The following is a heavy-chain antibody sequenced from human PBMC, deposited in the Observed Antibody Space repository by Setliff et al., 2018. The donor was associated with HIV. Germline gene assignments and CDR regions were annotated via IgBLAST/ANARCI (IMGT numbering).Heavy chain of an antibody. J-gene: IGHJ5*02. CDR3: ARHSGVASPNWFDP. CDR1: GDSISSYS. CDR2: IFSSGGT. V-gene: IGHV4-59*08. D-gene: IGHD3-10*01. Sequence: SETLSLTCTVSGDSISSYSWNWIRQSPGGGLEWIGFIFSSGGTKYNPSLQSRVTMSIDTSRNQFSLRLTSVTAADTAVYYCARHSGVASPNWFDPWGQGTLVTVSS.